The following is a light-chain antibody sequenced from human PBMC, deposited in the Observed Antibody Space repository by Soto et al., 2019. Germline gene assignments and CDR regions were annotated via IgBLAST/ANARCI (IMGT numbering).Light chain of an antibody. Sequence: DIVMTQSPLSLPFTPGEPASISCRSSQSLLHSNGYNYLDWYLQKPGQSPQLLIYLGSNRASVARDRFSGSVSGTDFTLKLSRVEAEDVGVSYCQQALQSLTFGGGTKVEIK. CDR3: QQALQSLT. CDR1: QSLLHSNGYNY. CDR2: LGS. J-gene: IGKJ4*01. V-gene: IGKV2-28*01.